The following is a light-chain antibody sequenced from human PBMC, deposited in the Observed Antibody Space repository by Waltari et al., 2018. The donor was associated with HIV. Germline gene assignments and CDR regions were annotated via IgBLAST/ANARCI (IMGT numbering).Light chain of an antibody. J-gene: IGKJ2*01. Sequence: DIQMTQSPASLSAAVGDSVTISCRANQDIGFNVNWYQVTTGGATRPLLVAASRLQSGVPPRFSGSGYGTHFSLTINGPQPDDIAHYFCQQSYNLPFTFGQGT. CDR2: AAS. V-gene: IGKV1-39*01. CDR1: QDIGFN. CDR3: QQSYNLPFT.